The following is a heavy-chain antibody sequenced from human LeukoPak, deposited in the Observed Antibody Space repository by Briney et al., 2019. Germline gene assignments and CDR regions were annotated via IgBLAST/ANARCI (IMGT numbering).Heavy chain of an antibody. CDR2: IYYSGST. CDR3: ARDTGGYSYGANWFDP. J-gene: IGHJ5*02. CDR1: GGSISSYY. D-gene: IGHD5-18*01. V-gene: IGHV4-59*12. Sequence: PSETLSLTCTVSGGSISSYYWSWIRQPPGKGLEWIGYIYYSGSTNYNPSLKSRVTISVDTSKNQFSLKLSSVTAADTAVYYCARDTGGYSYGANWFDPWGQGTLVTVSS.